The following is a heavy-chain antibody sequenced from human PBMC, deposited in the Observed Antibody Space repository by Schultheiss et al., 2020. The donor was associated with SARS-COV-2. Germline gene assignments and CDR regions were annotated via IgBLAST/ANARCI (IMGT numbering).Heavy chain of an antibody. J-gene: IGHJ4*02. CDR3: AKDSQPFGFDY. CDR2: ISYDGSNK. V-gene: IGHV3-30*04. Sequence: GGSLRLSCAASGFTFSSYAMHWVRQAPGKGLEWVAVISYDGSNKYYADSVKGRFTISRDNSKNSLYLQMNSLRAEDTALYYCAKDSQPFGFDYWGQGTLVTVSS. D-gene: IGHD2-2*01. CDR1: GFTFSSYA.